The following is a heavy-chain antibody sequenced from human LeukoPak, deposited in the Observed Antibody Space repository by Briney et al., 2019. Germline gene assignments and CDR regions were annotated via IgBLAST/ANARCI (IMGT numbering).Heavy chain of an antibody. CDR1: GYTFTSYG. V-gene: IGHV1-46*01. D-gene: IGHD4-11*01. Sequence: ASVKVSCKASGYTFTSYGISWVRQAPGQGLEWMGIINPSGGSTSYAQKFQGRVTMTRDTSTSTVYMELSSLRSEDTAVYYCARVGSTVTTGWFDPWGQGTLVTVSS. J-gene: IGHJ5*02. CDR2: INPSGGST. CDR3: ARVGSTVTTGWFDP.